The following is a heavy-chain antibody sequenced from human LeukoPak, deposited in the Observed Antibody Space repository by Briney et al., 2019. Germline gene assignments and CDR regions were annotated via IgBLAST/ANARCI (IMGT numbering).Heavy chain of an antibody. CDR2: IIPISGTA. D-gene: IGHD6-13*01. J-gene: IGHJ4*02. Sequence: GASVKVSCKASGGTFSNHAISWVRRAPGQGLEWMGVIIPISGTANYAQKFQGRVTITADASTSTVYMELSSLTSDDTAVYYCARWAGDSSAWYPALFDYWGQGTLVTVSS. CDR1: GGTFSNHA. V-gene: IGHV1-69*01. CDR3: ARWAGDSSAWYPALFDY.